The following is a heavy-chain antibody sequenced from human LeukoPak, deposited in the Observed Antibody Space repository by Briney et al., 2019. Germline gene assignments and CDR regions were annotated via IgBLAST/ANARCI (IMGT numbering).Heavy chain of an antibody. J-gene: IGHJ4*02. CDR3: ARGDPWGNPDY. Sequence: GGSLRLSCAASGFGFSSFSMNWVRLAPGKGLEWVSYIGNSGSTIYYADSVKGRFTISRDNAKNSLYLQMNSLRPEDTAVYYCARGDPWGNPDYWGQGTLVTVSS. D-gene: IGHD4-23*01. CDR1: GFGFSSFS. CDR2: IGNSGSTI. V-gene: IGHV3-48*04.